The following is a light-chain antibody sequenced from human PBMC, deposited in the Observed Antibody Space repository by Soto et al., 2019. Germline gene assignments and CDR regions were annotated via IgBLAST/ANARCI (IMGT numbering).Light chain of an antibody. Sequence: QSVLTQPASVSGSPGQSITISCTGTSSDGGGYNYVSWYQHPPLLAPSFLIYDVSNPPSGFSTRFSGSKSGNTASLTISGLQAVPEPDYYSSSSTTSNTRLIVFATGPKVPV. CDR3: SSSTTSNTRLIV. CDR2: DVS. V-gene: IGLV2-14*03. J-gene: IGLJ1*01. CDR1: SSDGGGYNY.